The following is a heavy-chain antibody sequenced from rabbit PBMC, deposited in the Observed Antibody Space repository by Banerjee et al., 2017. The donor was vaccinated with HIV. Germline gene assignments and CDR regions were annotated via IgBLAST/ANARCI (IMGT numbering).Heavy chain of an antibody. V-gene: IGHV1S45*01. CDR2: IYNGDGST. CDR1: GFSFSSSYW. CDR3: ARGGIIGGDGFDL. J-gene: IGHJ4*01. D-gene: IGHD2-1*01. Sequence: QEQLEESGGDLVKPEGSLTLTCTASGFSFSSSYWICWVRQAPGKGPEWIACIYNGDGSTDYASWVNGRFTISKTSSTTVTLQMTSLTVADTATYFCARGGIIGGDGFDLWGPGTLVTVS.